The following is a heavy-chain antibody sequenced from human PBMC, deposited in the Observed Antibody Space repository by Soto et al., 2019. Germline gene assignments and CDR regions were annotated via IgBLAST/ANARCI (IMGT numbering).Heavy chain of an antibody. CDR3: AKDQSAPSTMVRGVIISYRLL. CDR1: GFTFSSYA. J-gene: IGHJ4*02. V-gene: IGHV3-23*01. D-gene: IGHD3-10*01. Sequence: GGSLRLSCAASGFTFSSYAMSWVRQAPGKGLEWVSAISGSGGSTYYADSVKGRFTISRDNSKNTLYLQKNSLRAEDTAVYYCAKDQSAPSTMVRGVIISYRLLWGQGTLVTVSS. CDR2: ISGSGGST.